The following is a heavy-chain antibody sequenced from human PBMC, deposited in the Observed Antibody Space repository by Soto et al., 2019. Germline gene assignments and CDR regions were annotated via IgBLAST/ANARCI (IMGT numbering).Heavy chain of an antibody. Sequence: VGSLRLSCAASGFTFSSYSMNWVRQAPGKGLEWVSSISSSSSYIYYADSVKGRFTISRDNAKNSLYLQMNSLRAEDTAVYYCARDFQEVQLEGDAFDIWGQGTMVTVSS. J-gene: IGHJ3*02. D-gene: IGHD1-1*01. CDR3: ARDFQEVQLEGDAFDI. CDR1: GFTFSSYS. CDR2: ISSSSSYI. V-gene: IGHV3-21*01.